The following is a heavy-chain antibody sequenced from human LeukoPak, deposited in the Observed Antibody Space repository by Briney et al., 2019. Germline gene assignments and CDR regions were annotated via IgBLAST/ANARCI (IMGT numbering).Heavy chain of an antibody. CDR1: GGSISSGGYY. V-gene: IGHV4-31*03. CDR3: ASYSSTYSKAFDY. D-gene: IGHD3-22*01. Sequence: PSETLSLTCTVSGGSISSGGYYWSWIRQHPGKGLEWIGYIYYSGSTYYNPSLKSRVTISVDTSKNQFSLRLSSVTAAGTAVYYCASYSSTYSKAFDYWGQGSLVTVSS. CDR2: IYYSGST. J-gene: IGHJ4*02.